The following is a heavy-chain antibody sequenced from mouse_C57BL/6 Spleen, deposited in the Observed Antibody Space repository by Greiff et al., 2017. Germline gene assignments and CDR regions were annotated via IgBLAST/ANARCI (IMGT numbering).Heavy chain of an antibody. CDR1: GYTFTSYW. J-gene: IGHJ4*01. D-gene: IGHD2-1*01. CDR3: ARSLDGNWGYYAMDY. CDR2: IHPNSGST. Sequence: QVQLQQPGAELVKPGASVKLSCKASGYTFTSYWMHWVKQRPGQGLEWIGMIHPNSGSTNYNEKFKSKATLTVDKSSSTAYMQLSSLTSEDSAVYYCARSLDGNWGYYAMDYWGQGTSVTVSS. V-gene: IGHV1-64*01.